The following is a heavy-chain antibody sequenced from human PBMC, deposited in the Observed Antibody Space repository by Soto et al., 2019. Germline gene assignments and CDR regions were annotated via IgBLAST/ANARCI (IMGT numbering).Heavy chain of an antibody. CDR2: IYYSGTT. CDR3: AAGEASSRNLAPYYLDF. V-gene: IGHV4-61*08. CDR1: GGSISSGGYY. J-gene: IGHJ4*02. Sequence: SETLSLTYTVSGGSISSGGYYWSWIRQHPGKGLEWIRYIYYSGTTSLFPSYNPSLRSRVTISEDTSKNQFSLTLLSVTTADTAVYFCAAGEASSRNLAPYYLDFWGQGTLVTVSS. D-gene: IGHD6-13*01.